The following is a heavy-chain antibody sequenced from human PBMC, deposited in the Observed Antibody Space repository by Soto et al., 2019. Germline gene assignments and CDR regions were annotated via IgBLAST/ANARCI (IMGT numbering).Heavy chain of an antibody. J-gene: IGHJ5*02. Sequence: SETLSLTCTVSGGSISSSTYYWGWIRQPPGKGLEWIGSVYYSGNTYYNSSLKSRVTISVDRSKNQFSLKLSSVTAADTAVYYCARVTMVRGVINRLFDPWGQETLVTVSS. D-gene: IGHD3-10*01. V-gene: IGHV4-39*07. CDR2: VYYSGNT. CDR3: ARVTMVRGVINRLFDP. CDR1: GGSISSSTYY.